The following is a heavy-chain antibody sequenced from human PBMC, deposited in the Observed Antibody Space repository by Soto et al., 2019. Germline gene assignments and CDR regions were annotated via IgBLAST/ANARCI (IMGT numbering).Heavy chain of an antibody. J-gene: IGHJ5*02. CDR3: ARGGPYYGPQINWFDP. CDR1: GFTFSSYA. V-gene: IGHV3-30-3*01. D-gene: IGHD3-10*01. CDR2: ISYDGSNK. Sequence: QVQLVESGGGVVQPGRSLRLSCAASGFTFSSYAMHWVRQAPGTGLEWVAVISYDGSNKYYADSVKGRFTISRDNSKNTLYLQMNSLRAEDTAVYYCARGGPYYGPQINWFDPWGQGTLVTVSS.